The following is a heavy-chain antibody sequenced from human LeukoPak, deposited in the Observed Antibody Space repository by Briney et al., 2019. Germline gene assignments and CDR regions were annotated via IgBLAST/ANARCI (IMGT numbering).Heavy chain of an antibody. D-gene: IGHD6-13*01. V-gene: IGHV3-21*01. CDR3: ARARIAAPLLDY. CDR1: GXTFTSYT. CDR2: ISSTSYI. J-gene: IGHJ4*02. Sequence: GGSLGLSCAASGXTFTSYTINWVRQAPGKGLEWVSSISSTSYIYFADSVKGRFTISRDNAKTSLFLQMSSLRVEDTAVYYCARARIAAPLLDYWGQGTLVTVSS.